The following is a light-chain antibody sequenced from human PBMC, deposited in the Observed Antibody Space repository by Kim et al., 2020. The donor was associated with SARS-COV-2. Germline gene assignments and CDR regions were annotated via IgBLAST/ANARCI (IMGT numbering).Light chain of an antibody. J-gene: IGKJ4*01. Sequence: DIQMTQSPSSLSASVGDRVTITCRASQSISNYLNWYQQKPGKAPNLLIYAASSLQSSVPSRFSGTGSGTDFTLTISSLQPEDFATYFCQQSRSTPLTFGGGTKVEIK. CDR1: QSISNY. V-gene: IGKV1-39*01. CDR3: QQSRSTPLT. CDR2: AAS.